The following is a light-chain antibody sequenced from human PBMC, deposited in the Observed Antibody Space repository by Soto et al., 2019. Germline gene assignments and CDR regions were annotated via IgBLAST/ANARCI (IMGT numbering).Light chain of an antibody. CDR2: GAS. V-gene: IGKV3D-20*02. Sequence: EIVLTQSPGTLSLSPGERATLSCRASESVSSSYLSLYQQKPGQAPRLLIYGASSRATGIPDRFSGSGSGTDFTLTISRLEPEDFAVYYCQQRGNRPPWTFGQGTKVDIK. CDR3: QQRGNRPPWT. J-gene: IGKJ1*01. CDR1: ESVSSSY.